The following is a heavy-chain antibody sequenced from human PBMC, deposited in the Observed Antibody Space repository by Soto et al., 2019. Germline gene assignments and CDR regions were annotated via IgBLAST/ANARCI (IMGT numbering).Heavy chain of an antibody. CDR2: INGGNGNT. V-gene: IGHV1-3*01. J-gene: IGHJ4*02. Sequence: QGQVLQSGAEVKKPGASVKVSFKASEYTFTSYTMHWVRQAPGQRLEWMGWINGGNGNTKYSQKFQGRVTITRDTSASTAYMELSSLRSDDTAVYYCARELQGLYYFDYWGQGTLVTVSS. CDR3: ARELQGLYYFDY. D-gene: IGHD4-4*01. CDR1: EYTFTSYT.